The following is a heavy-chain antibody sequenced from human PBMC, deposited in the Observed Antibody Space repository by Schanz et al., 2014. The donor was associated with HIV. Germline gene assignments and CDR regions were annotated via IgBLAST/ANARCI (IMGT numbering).Heavy chain of an antibody. D-gene: IGHD3-10*01. Sequence: EVHLVESGGGLVQPGGSLRLSCAASGFNFINYGMNWVRQAPGKGLEWVSSLSGSGSNIYYADSVKGRFTISRDNARTSLYLQMNSLRAEDTAVYYCARVFGRTYGLPDYWGQGTLVTVSS. J-gene: IGHJ4*02. CDR3: ARVFGRTYGLPDY. CDR1: GFNFINYG. V-gene: IGHV3-48*03. CDR2: LSGSGSNI.